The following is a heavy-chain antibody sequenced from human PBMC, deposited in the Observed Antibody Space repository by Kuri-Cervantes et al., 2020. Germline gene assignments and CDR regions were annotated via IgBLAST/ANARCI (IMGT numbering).Heavy chain of an antibody. J-gene: IGHJ5*02. D-gene: IGHD3-22*01. V-gene: IGHV4-4*07. CDR2: IYTSGST. CDR3: AREFNDYYDSRGRWFDP. Sequence: GSLRLSCTVSGVSISSYHWSWIRRPAGRGLEWIGRIYTSGSTNYNPSLKSRVTISVDKSKNQVSLKLNSVTAADTAVYYCAREFNDYYDSRGRWFDPWGQGTLVTVSS. CDR1: GVSISSYH.